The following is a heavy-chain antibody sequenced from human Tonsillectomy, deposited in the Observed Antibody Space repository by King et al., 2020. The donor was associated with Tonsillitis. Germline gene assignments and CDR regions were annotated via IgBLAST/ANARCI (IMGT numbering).Heavy chain of an antibody. Sequence: VQLVQSGGGLVQPGGSLRLSCAASGFTFSSSAMSWVRQAPGKGLEWVSGISGSGGVTDYADSVKGRFTISRDNSKNTLYLQMNSLRAEATAVYHCASYRRGIIISYGGDVWGHGTTVTDPS. V-gene: IGHV3-23*04. CDR3: ASYRRGIIISYGGDV. J-gene: IGHJ6*02. D-gene: IGHD3-10*01. CDR1: GFTFSSSA. CDR2: ISGSGGVT.